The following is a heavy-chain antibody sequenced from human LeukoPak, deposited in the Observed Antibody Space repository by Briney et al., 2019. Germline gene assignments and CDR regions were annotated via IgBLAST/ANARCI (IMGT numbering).Heavy chain of an antibody. CDR2: INPNSGGT. Sequence: ASVKVSCKASGYTFTGYYMHWVRQATGQGLEWMGWINPNSGGTNYAQKFQGRVTMTRDTSISTAYMELSRLRSDDTAVYYCARAVVVTAGDIYYFDYWGQGTLVTVSS. D-gene: IGHD2-21*02. CDR3: ARAVVVTAGDIYYFDY. CDR1: GYTFTGYY. V-gene: IGHV1-2*02. J-gene: IGHJ4*02.